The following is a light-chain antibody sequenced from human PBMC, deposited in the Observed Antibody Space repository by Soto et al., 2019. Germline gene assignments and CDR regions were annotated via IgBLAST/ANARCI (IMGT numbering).Light chain of an antibody. J-gene: IGKJ2*01. V-gene: IGKV3-20*01. CDR2: DAS. CDR1: QSVRDNY. CDR3: QQYGSSPYA. Sequence: IVLTQSPGTLSLSPGERATLSCRASQSVRDNYLAWYQQKPGQGPRLLIYDASTRATAIPDRFSGSGSGTDFTLTVTSLEPEDFAVYYCQQYGSSPYAFGQGTKLEIK.